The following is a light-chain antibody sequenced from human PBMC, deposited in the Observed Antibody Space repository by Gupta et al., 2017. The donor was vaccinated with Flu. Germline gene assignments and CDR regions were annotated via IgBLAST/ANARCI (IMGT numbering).Light chain of an antibody. Sequence: ILSWSPGGRATLACRARQSISQYLDWFENKARQAPRLLIYDVFNRAEGIIDRFSGSGDGTDFKLTISRREPEDFEVYYCQGRIVEQPTWTFGQGTKVEIK. CDR2: DVF. J-gene: IGKJ1*01. CDR3: QGRIVEQPTWT. V-gene: IGKV3-11*01. CDR1: QSISQY.